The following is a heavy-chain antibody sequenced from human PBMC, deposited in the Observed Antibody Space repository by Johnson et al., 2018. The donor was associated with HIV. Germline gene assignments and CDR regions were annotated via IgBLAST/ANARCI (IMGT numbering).Heavy chain of an antibody. Sequence: QVQLVESGGGVVQPGRSLRLSCAVSGFTFSDYGMHWVRQAPGKGLEWVAVISYDGRSKYYADSVKGRFTISRDNSKNTLYLQMNSLRAEDTAVYYCAKGGPDAFDIWGQGTMVTVSS. CDR1: GFTFSDYG. V-gene: IGHV3-30*18. J-gene: IGHJ3*02. CDR3: AKGGPDAFDI. CDR2: ISYDGRSK. D-gene: IGHD1-26*01.